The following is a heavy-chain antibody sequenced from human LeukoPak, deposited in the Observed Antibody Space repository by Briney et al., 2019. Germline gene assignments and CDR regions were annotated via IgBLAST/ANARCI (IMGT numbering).Heavy chain of an antibody. J-gene: IGHJ4*02. CDR1: GFTFTDYY. Sequence: ASVKVSCKASGFTFTDYYMHWVRLAPGQGLEWMGYTNPHSGVTSFPQKFRGRVTLTTDTSISAAYMELSSLISDDTAMYYCVREGITKAFDLWGQGALVTVSS. D-gene: IGHD1-14*01. CDR3: VREGITKAFDL. CDR2: TNPHSGVT. V-gene: IGHV1-2*02.